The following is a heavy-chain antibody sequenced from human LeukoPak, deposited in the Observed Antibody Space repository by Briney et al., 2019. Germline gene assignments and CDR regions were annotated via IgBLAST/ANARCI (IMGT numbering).Heavy chain of an antibody. CDR3: ARASMAAGGYYFDY. Sequence: GGSLRLSCAASGFTVSTNYMSWVRQAPGKGLEWVSVVYSGGSTYYADSVKDRFTISRDKSKNTLYLQMNSLRAEDTAVYYCARASMAAGGYYFDYWGQGTLVTVSS. CDR1: GFTVSTNY. D-gene: IGHD6-13*01. J-gene: IGHJ4*02. V-gene: IGHV3-66*01. CDR2: VYSGGST.